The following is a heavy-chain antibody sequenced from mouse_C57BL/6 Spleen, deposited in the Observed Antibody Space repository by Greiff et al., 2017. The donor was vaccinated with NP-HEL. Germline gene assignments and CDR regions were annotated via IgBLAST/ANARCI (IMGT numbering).Heavy chain of an antibody. Sequence: EVKVVESGGGLVKPGGSLKLSCAASGFTFSDYGMHWVRQAPEKGLEWVAYISSGSSTIYYADTVKGRFTISRDNAKNTLFLQMTSLRSEDTAMYYCARPGWSYFDYWGQGTTLTVSS. CDR2: ISSGSSTI. CDR3: ARPGWSYFDY. V-gene: IGHV5-17*01. J-gene: IGHJ2*01. CDR1: GFTFSDYG. D-gene: IGHD2-3*01.